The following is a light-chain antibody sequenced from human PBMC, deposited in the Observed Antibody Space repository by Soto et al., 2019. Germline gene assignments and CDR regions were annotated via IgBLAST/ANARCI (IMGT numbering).Light chain of an antibody. Sequence: DIQMTQSPSTLSASVGDRFTITCRASLSVSNWLAWYQQKPGKTPKLLIYDASSLKSGVPSRFSGSGSGTEFTLTISSLQPDDSATYYCQQYESYMTFGQGTTVDIK. CDR3: QQYESYMT. CDR1: LSVSNW. J-gene: IGKJ1*01. V-gene: IGKV1-5*01. CDR2: DAS.